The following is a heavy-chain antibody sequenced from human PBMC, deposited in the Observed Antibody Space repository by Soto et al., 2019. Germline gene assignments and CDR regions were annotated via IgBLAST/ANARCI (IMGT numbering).Heavy chain of an antibody. Sequence: QVQLQQWGAGLLKPSETLSLTCAVYGGSFSGYYWSWIRQPPGKGLEWIGEINHSGSTNYNPSLKSRLPISVDTSKNQFSLKLSSVAAADPAVYYCARSLLWFGFDYWGQGTLVTVSS. V-gene: IGHV4-34*01. CDR1: GGSFSGYY. D-gene: IGHD3-10*01. CDR2: INHSGST. CDR3: ARSLLWFGFDY. J-gene: IGHJ4*02.